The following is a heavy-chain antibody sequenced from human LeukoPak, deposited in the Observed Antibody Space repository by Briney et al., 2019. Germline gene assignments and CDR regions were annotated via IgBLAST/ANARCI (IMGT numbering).Heavy chain of an antibody. V-gene: IGHV1-69*01. J-gene: IGHJ5*02. D-gene: IGHD6-13*01. CDR2: IIPIFGTA. Sequence: GSSVKVSCKASGGTFSSYAISWVRQAPGQGLEWMGGIIPIFGTATYAQKFQGRVTITADESTSTAYMELSSLRSEDTAVYYCARECSSEYSSSWSGFDPWGQGTLVTVSS. CDR1: GGTFSSYA. CDR3: ARECSSEYSSSWSGFDP.